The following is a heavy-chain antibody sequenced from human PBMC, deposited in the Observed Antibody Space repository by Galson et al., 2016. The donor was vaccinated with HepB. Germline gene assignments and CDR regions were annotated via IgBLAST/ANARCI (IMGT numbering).Heavy chain of an antibody. Sequence: SLRLSCAASGFIFSSYAMSWVRQAPGKGLEWVASIGGNDGITHYADSVKGRFSISRDNSREMVFLQMNSLRAEDTAVYYCANRDCGGDCSDPEYFQHWGQGTLVSVSS. CDR1: GFIFSSYA. CDR2: IGGNDGIT. J-gene: IGHJ1*01. D-gene: IGHD2-21*01. CDR3: ANRDCGGDCSDPEYFQH. V-gene: IGHV3-23*01.